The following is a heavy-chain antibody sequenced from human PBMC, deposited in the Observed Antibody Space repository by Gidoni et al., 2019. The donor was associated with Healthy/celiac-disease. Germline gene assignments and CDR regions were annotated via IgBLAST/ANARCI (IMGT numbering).Heavy chain of an antibody. CDR2: ISAYNGNT. D-gene: IGHD3-3*01. CDR1: GYTFTSYG. Sequence: QVQLVQSGAEVKKPGASVKVSCKASGYTFTSYGISWVRQAPGQGLEWMGWISAYNGNTNYAQKLQGRVTMTTDTSTSTAYMELRSLRSDDTAVYYCPRPITIFALVMLGRGSHFDYWGQGTLVTVSS. V-gene: IGHV1-18*01. J-gene: IGHJ4*02. CDR3: PRPITIFALVMLGRGSHFDY.